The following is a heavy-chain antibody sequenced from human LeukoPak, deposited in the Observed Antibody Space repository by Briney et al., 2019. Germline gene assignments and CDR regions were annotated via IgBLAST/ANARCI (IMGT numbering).Heavy chain of an antibody. V-gene: IGHV4-30-4*01. CDR3: ARGGRYCSGGNCYSAEYFQH. D-gene: IGHD2-15*01. Sequence: PSQTLSFTGSIPGGAIRSGYYFWTWVRQPPGKGLEWIGYSFYSGTTYYNPSLESRVAISVDTSQNQFSLKLTNVTAADTAVYYCARGGRYCSGGNCYSAEYFQHWGQGTLVTVSS. CDR2: SFYSGTT. CDR1: GGAIRSGYYF. J-gene: IGHJ1*01.